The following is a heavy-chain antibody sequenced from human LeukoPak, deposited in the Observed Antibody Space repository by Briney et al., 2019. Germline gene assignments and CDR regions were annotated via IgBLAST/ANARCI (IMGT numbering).Heavy chain of an antibody. CDR1: GYTFTDYF. V-gene: IGHV1-2*02. CDR3: ARVAGTAMVTGYFDY. CDR2: INPKSGGT. Sequence: ASVKVSCMTSGYTFTDYFMHWVRQAPGQGLEWMGWINPKSGGTNYAQKFQGRVTMTRDTSISTAYMELSRLRSDDTAVYYCARVAGTAMVTGYFDYWGQGTLVTVSS. J-gene: IGHJ4*02. D-gene: IGHD5-18*01.